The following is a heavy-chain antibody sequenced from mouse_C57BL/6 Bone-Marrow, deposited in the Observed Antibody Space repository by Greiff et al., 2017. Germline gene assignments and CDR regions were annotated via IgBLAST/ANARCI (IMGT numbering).Heavy chain of an antibody. V-gene: IGHV1-15*01. CDR2: IDPETGGT. J-gene: IGHJ4*01. CDR1: GYTFTDYE. CDR3: TREPHDYGSIPYAMDY. Sequence: QVQLQQSGAELVRPGASVTLSCKASGYTFTDYEMHWVKQTPVHGLEWIGAIDPETGGTAYNQKFKGKAILTADKSSSTAYMELRSLTSEDSAVYYCTREPHDYGSIPYAMDYWGQGTSVTVSS. D-gene: IGHD1-1*01.